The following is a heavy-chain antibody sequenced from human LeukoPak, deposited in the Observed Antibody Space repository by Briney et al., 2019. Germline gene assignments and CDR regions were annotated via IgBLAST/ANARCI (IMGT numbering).Heavy chain of an antibody. CDR1: AFTFSSYA. CDR2: VSSSGAST. Sequence: GGSLTLSCSASAFTFSSYAMSWVRQAPGKGLEWVSAVSSSGASTYYADSVKGRFTVSRATSKNTLYLQMNSLKAEDKAVYYGTKDQEDCCSSRCYGGDYFDYWGQGTMVTVSS. D-gene: IGHD2-2*01. CDR3: TKDQEDCCSSRCYGGDYFDY. J-gene: IGHJ4*02. V-gene: IGHV3-23*01.